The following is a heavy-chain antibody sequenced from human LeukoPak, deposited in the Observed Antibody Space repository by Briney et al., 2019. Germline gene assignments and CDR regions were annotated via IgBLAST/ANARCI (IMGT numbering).Heavy chain of an antibody. Sequence: PSETLSLTCTVFGGPITGYYWSWIRQPPGKGLEWIGYVSYRGSTNYNPSLKSRVTISVDTYKNRFSLKLSSVTAADTAVYYSARPYSSNWYDAFHFWGQGTMVTVSS. V-gene: IGHV4-59*01. D-gene: IGHD6-13*01. CDR1: GGPITGYY. CDR2: VSYRGST. J-gene: IGHJ3*01. CDR3: ARPYSSNWYDAFHF.